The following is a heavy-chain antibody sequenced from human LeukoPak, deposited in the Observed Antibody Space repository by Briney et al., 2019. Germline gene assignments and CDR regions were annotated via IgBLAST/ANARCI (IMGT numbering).Heavy chain of an antibody. D-gene: IGHD6-19*01. Sequence: SETLSLTCSVSGGSISSYYWSWIRRPSGKGLEWIGYIYYSGSTNYNPSLKSRVTISVDTSKNQFSLKLSSVTAADTAVYYCARDLGIVAGGHYYYGMDVWGQGTTVTVSS. CDR2: IYYSGST. CDR3: ARDLGIVAGGHYYYGMDV. CDR1: GGSISSYY. V-gene: IGHV4-59*01. J-gene: IGHJ6*02.